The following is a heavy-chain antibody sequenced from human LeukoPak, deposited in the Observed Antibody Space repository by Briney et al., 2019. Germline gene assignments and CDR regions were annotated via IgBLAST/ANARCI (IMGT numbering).Heavy chain of an antibody. J-gene: IGHJ1*01. Sequence: SETLSLTCTVSGGSISSSSYYWGWIRQPPGKGLEWIGSIYYSGSTYYNPSLKSRVTISVDTSKNQFSLKLSSVTAADTAVYYCAGGWLLGYFQHWGQGTLVTVSS. CDR1: GGSISSSSYY. CDR3: AGGWLLGYFQH. D-gene: IGHD3-22*01. CDR2: IYYSGST. V-gene: IGHV4-39*01.